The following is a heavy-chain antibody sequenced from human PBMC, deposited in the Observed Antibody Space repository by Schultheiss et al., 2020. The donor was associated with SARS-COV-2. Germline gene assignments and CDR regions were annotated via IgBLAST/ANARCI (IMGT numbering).Heavy chain of an antibody. CDR2: IYYSGST. Sequence: SETLSLTCTVSGGSISSSSYYWGWIRQPPGKGLEWIGYIYYSGSTNYNPSLKSRVTISVDTSKNQFSLKLSSVTAADTAVYYCARHRDGGNSAFDYWGQGTLVTVSS. CDR3: ARHRDGGNSAFDY. J-gene: IGHJ4*02. CDR1: GGSISSSSYY. D-gene: IGHD4-23*01. V-gene: IGHV4-61*05.